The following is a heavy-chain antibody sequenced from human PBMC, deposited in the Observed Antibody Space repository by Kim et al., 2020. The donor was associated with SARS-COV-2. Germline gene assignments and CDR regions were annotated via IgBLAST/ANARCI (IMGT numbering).Heavy chain of an antibody. D-gene: IGHD3-10*01. V-gene: IGHV3-11*06. Sequence: GGSLRLSCAASGFTFSDYYMSWIRQAPGKGLEWVSYISISSSYTNYADSVKGRFTISRDNAKNSLYLQMNSLRAEDTAVYYCARALRFGEGGFDIWGQGTMVTVSS. J-gene: IGHJ3*02. CDR2: ISISSSYT. CDR1: GFTFSDYY. CDR3: ARALRFGEGGFDI.